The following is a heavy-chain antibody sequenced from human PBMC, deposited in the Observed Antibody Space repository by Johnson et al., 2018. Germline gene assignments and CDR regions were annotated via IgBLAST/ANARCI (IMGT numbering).Heavy chain of an antibody. CDR3: ARAYGICGYFSALDI. D-gene: IGHD3-22*01. CDR1: GGTFSSYT. V-gene: IGHV1-69*09. J-gene: IGHJ3*02. Sequence: VQLVESGAEVKKPGSSVKVSCKASGGTFSSYTISWVRQAPGQGLEWMGRIIPILGIANYAQKFQGRVTVTADKSTSTAYMELSSLRSEDTAVYYCARAYGICGYFSALDIWGQGTMVTVSS. CDR2: IIPILGIA.